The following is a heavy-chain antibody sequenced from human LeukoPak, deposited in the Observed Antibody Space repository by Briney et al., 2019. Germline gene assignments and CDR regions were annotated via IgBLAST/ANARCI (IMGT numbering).Heavy chain of an antibody. D-gene: IGHD1-26*01. V-gene: IGHV1-46*01. CDR2: INPSGGST. Sequence: GASVKVSCKASGYTFTSYYMHWVRQAPGQGLEWMGIINPSGGSTSYAQKFQGRVTMTRDTSIATAYMELNRLRSDDTAIYCCAGGIASYSSSYFDYWGQGALVTVSS. J-gene: IGHJ4*02. CDR1: GYTFTSYY. CDR3: AGGIASYSSSYFDY.